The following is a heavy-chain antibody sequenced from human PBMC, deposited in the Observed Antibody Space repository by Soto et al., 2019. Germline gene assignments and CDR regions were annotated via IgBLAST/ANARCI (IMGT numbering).Heavy chain of an antibody. CDR2: IYPDDSDT. CDR3: ARQNYYDSSAPGRWFDP. Sequence: GESLKISCNDSGYSFIGHWIGWVRQMPGKGLEWMGIIYPDDSDTRYNPSFQGRVTISADRSISTAYLQWNSLKSSDTAIYYCARQNYYDSSAPGRWFDPWGQGTLVTVSS. D-gene: IGHD3-22*01. CDR1: GYSFIGHW. V-gene: IGHV5-51*01. J-gene: IGHJ5*02.